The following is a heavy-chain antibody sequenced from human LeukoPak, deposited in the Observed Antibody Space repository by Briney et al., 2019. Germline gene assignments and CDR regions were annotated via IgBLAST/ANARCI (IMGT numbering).Heavy chain of an antibody. CDR1: GGSFSDYY. CDR3: ARRPNLPADYGDYWRFDV. J-gene: IGHJ3*01. V-gene: IGHV4-34*01. Sequence: ASETLSLTCAVYGGSFSDYYWGWIRQPPGKRLEWIGNIYYTGSTYYNPSLKSRVSMSVDTSKNQFSLNLISVTAADTAVYFCARRPNLPADYGDYWRFDVWGQGRRVTVSS. CDR2: IYYTGST. D-gene: IGHD4-17*01.